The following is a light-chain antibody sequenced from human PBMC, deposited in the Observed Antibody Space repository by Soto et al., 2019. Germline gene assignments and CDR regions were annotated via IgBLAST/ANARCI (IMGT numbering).Light chain of an antibody. CDR1: ISDVGSSNL. J-gene: IGLJ1*01. V-gene: IGLV2-23*01. CDR2: EGN. CDR3: CSYVGARPYV. Sequence: HCVLTQPASVAGSPVHSITISCAGSISDVGSSNLVSWYQQHPGKVPKLIIYEGNRRPSGVSSRFSGSNSGKTASLTISGLQAEEEADYYCCSYVGARPYVFVIGTKVTVL.